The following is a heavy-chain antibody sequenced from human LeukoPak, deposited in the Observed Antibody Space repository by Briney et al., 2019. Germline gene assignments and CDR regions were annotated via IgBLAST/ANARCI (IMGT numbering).Heavy chain of an antibody. Sequence: GGSLRLSCAASGFTFSDYYMTWIRQAPGKGLEWVSYITSSGGTIDYADSVKGRFTISRDNAKNSLYLQMNSLRAEDTAIYYCARESYWSYDYWGQGTLVTVSS. D-gene: IGHD1-7*01. V-gene: IGHV3-11*04. CDR3: ARESYWSYDY. J-gene: IGHJ4*02. CDR2: ITSSGGTI. CDR1: GFTFSDYY.